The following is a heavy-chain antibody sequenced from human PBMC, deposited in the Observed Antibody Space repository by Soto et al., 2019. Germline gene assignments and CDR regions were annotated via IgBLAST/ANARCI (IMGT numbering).Heavy chain of an antibody. Sequence: QVQLVQSGAEVKKPGASVKVSCKASGYSFTSHGISWVRQAPGQGLEWMAWISASNGDTNYAQKFQGRVTVTTDTSTSTGYMELRSLRSEYTAVHYCARMVRGSNIDYYHYMDVRGKGTTVTVSS. CDR2: ISASNGDT. J-gene: IGHJ6*03. D-gene: IGHD3-10*01. V-gene: IGHV1-18*01. CDR3: ARMVRGSNIDYYHYMDV. CDR1: GYSFTSHG.